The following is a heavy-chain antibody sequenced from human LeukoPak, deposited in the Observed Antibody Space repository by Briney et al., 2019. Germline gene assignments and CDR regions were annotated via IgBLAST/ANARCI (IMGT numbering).Heavy chain of an antibody. CDR3: ARVSREWVLPVLAPLDY. Sequence: HPGGSLRLSCAASGFTFSSYAMHWVRQAPGKGLEWVAVISYDGSNKYYADSVKGRFTISRDNSKNTLYLQMNSLRAEDTAVYYCARVSREWVLPVLAPLDYWGQGTLVTVSS. V-gene: IGHV3-30-3*01. CDR1: GFTFSSYA. CDR2: ISYDGSNK. J-gene: IGHJ4*02. D-gene: IGHD1-26*01.